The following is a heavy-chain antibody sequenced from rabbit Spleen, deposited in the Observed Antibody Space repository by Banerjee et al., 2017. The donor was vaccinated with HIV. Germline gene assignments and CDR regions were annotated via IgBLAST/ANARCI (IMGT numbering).Heavy chain of an antibody. D-gene: IGHD1-1*01. V-gene: IGHV1S7*01. CDR1: TFSFNIDY. CDR3: VREVYHILGL. CDR2: IDPVFGIA. Sequence: QSLEESGGDLVQPGGSLTLSCKASTFSFNIDYVMCWVRQAPGKGLEWIGYIDPVFGIAVYASWVNGRFTISRDNAQNTLYLQLNSLTAADTATYFCVREVYHILGLWGPGTLVTVS. J-gene: IGHJ6*01.